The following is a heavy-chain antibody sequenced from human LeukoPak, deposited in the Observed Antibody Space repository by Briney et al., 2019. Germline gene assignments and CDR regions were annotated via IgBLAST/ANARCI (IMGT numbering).Heavy chain of an antibody. CDR3: ARVTDIVVVPAATYGYYFDY. D-gene: IGHD2-2*01. V-gene: IGHV4-59*01. CDR2: IYYSGST. CDR1: GFTFGSYG. Sequence: GSLRLSCAASGFTFGSYGMHWVRQAPGKGLEWIGYIYYSGSTNYNPSLKSRVTISVDTSKNQFSLKLSSVTAADTAVYYCARVTDIVVVPAATYGYYFDYWGQGTLVTVSS. J-gene: IGHJ4*02.